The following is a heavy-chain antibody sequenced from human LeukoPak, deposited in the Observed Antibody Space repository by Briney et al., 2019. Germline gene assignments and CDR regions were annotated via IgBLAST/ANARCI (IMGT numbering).Heavy chain of an antibody. Sequence: ASVKVSCKASGYTFTSYYMHWVRQAPGQGLEWMGIINPSGGSTSYAQKFQGRVTMTRDTSTSTVYMELSSLRSEDTAVYYCARVPVLRYFDWLLSPYYYGMDVWGQGTTVTVSS. CDR2: INPSGGST. CDR3: ARVPVLRYFDWLLSPYYYGMDV. D-gene: IGHD3-9*01. V-gene: IGHV1-46*01. CDR1: GYTFTSYY. J-gene: IGHJ6*02.